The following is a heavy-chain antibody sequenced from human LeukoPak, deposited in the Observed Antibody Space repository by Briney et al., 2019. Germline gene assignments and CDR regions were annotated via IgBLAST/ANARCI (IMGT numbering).Heavy chain of an antibody. Sequence: NASGTLSPTCGVSGGSITSTNWWSWVRQPPGQGLEWIGEISLTGRTNYNPSLIGRVIMSLDESRNQLSLTLTSVTAADTAMYYCTRESGPYCPFGYWGQGTLVVVPS. CDR2: ISLTGRT. V-gene: IGHV4-4*02. CDR1: GGSITSTNW. J-gene: IGHJ4*02. D-gene: IGHD1-26*01. CDR3: TRESGPYCPFGY.